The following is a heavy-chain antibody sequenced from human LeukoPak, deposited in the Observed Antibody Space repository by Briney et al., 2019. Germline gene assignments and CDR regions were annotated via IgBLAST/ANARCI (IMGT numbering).Heavy chain of an antibody. CDR3: ARVFYCSSTSCRPGTFDY. J-gene: IGHJ4*02. CDR1: GFTFSSYW. D-gene: IGHD2-2*01. CDR2: INSDGSST. V-gene: IGHV3-74*01. Sequence: GGSLRLSCAASGFTFSSYWMHWVRQAPGKGLVWVSRINSDGSSTSYADSVKGRFTISRDNAKNTLYLQMNSLRAEDTAVYYCARVFYCSSTSCRPGTFDYWGQGTLVTVSS.